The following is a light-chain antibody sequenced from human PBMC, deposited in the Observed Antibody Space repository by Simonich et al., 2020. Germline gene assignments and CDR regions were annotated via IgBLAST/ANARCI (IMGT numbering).Light chain of an antibody. V-gene: IGLV1-47*01. CDR1: SSNIGSNY. J-gene: IGLJ3*02. Sequence: QSVLTQPPSASGTPGQRVTISCSGRSSNIGSNYVYWYQQLPGTAPKLLIYRNNQRPSGVPDRFAGSKSGTSASLAISGLRSEDEADYYCAAWDDSLSCWVFGGGTKLTVL. CDR2: RNN. CDR3: AAWDDSLSCWV.